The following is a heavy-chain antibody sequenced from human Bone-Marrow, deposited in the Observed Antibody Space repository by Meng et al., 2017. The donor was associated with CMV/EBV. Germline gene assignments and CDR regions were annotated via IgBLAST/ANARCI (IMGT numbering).Heavy chain of an antibody. D-gene: IGHD3-22*01. CDR3: AKSGSRSLFSLSLN. Sequence: LSLTCAASGFTFSSYWMHWVRQAPGKGLVWVSRINSDGSSTSYADSVKGRFTISRDNAKNTLYLQMNSLKAEDTALYYCAKSGSRSLFSLSLNWGQGTLVTVSS. CDR2: INSDGSST. CDR1: GFTFSSYW. J-gene: IGHJ4*02. V-gene: IGHV3-74*01.